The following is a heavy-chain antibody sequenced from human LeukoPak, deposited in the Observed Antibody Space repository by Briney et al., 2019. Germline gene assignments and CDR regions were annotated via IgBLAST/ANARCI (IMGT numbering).Heavy chain of an antibody. V-gene: IGHV4-59*01. CDR1: GDSISGYY. CDR3: AREQVGSYYDY. D-gene: IGHD1-26*01. CDR2: IYYTGDT. Sequence: SGTLSLTCTVSGDSISGYYWSWIRQPPGKGLEWIGFIYYTGDTNHNPTLKSRVTISLDMSKRQFFLNLSSVTAADTAVYYCAREQVGSYYDYWGQGVLVTVSS. J-gene: IGHJ4*02.